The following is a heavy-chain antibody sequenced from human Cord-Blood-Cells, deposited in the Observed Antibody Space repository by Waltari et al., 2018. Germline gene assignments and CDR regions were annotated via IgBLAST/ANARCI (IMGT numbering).Heavy chain of an antibody. CDR3: ARSGDYDFWSGYYDY. Sequence: QLQLQESGPGLVKPSETLSLTCTVSGGSISSSSYYWDWIRQPPGKGLEWIGSIYYSGSTYYHPSLKSRVTISVDTSKNQFSLKLSSVTAADTAVYYCARSGDYDFWSGYYDYWGQGTRVTVSS. D-gene: IGHD3-3*01. CDR2: IYYSGST. V-gene: IGHV4-39*01. J-gene: IGHJ4*02. CDR1: GGSISSSSYY.